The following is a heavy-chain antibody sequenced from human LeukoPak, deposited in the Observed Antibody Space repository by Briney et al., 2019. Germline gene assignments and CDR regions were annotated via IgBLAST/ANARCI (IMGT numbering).Heavy chain of an antibody. V-gene: IGHV3-23*01. CDR2: ISASGHYT. J-gene: IGHJ6*03. D-gene: IGHD3-16*01. CDR1: GFTFSNSA. Sequence: GGSLRLSCEASGFTFSNSAMSWVRQAPGKGLEWVSGISASGHYTYNADSAKGRFTISRDNSKNTLYLQMNSLRAEDTALYFCVKDGSWGDYYFYFYIDVWGKGTTVTVSS. CDR3: VKDGSWGDYYFYFYIDV.